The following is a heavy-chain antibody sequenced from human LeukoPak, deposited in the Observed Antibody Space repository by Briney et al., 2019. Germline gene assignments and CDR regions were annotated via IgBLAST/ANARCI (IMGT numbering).Heavy chain of an antibody. CDR1: GFTFSSYS. CDR3: VRDPRAYYDFWSGYYGVWFDP. J-gene: IGHJ5*02. D-gene: IGHD3-3*01. Sequence: PGGSLRLSCAASGFTFSSYSMNWVRQAPGKGLERVSSISSSSSYIYYADSVKGRFTISRDNAKNSLYLQMNSLRAEDTAVYYCVRDPRAYYDFWSGYYGVWFDPWGRGTLVTVSS. CDR2: ISSSSSYI. V-gene: IGHV3-21*01.